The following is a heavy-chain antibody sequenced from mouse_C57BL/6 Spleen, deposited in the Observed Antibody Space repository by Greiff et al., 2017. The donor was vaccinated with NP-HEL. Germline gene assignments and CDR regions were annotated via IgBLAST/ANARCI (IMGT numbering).Heavy chain of an antibody. CDR1: GYAFSSSW. V-gene: IGHV1-82*01. CDR3: ARGAAQAPFDY. CDR2: IYPGDGDT. Sequence: VKVVESGPELVKPGASVKISCKASGYAFSSSWMNWVKQRPGKGLEWIGRIYPGDGDTNYNGKFKGKATLTADKSSSTAYMQLSSLTSEDSAVYFCARGAAQAPFDYWGQGTTLTVSS. D-gene: IGHD3-2*02. J-gene: IGHJ2*01.